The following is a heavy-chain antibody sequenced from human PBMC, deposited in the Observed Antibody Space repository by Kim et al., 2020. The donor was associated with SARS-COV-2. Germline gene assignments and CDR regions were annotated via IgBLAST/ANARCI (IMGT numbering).Heavy chain of an antibody. V-gene: IGHV3-15*01. CDR3: TTDRAGGY. Sequence: GGAIDYAAPVKGRFTTSRDDSKNMVYLQMNSLKPEDTAVYYCTTDRAGGYWGQGTLVTVSS. CDR2: GGAI. J-gene: IGHJ4*02.